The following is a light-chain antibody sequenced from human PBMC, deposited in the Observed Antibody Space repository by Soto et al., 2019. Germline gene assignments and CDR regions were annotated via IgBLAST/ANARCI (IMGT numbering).Light chain of an antibody. Sequence: QSVLTQPASVSGSPGQSITISCTGTSSDIGYYNYVSWYQQHTGRAPKIMIYEVSNRPSGVSNRFSGSKSGNTASLTISGLQAEDEADYYCSSYTSSSTWVFGGGTKLTVL. V-gene: IGLV2-14*01. J-gene: IGLJ3*02. CDR2: EVS. CDR1: SSDIGYYNY. CDR3: SSYTSSSTWV.